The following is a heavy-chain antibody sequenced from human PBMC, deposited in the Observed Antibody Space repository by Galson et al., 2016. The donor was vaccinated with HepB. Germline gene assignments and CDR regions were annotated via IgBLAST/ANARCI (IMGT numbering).Heavy chain of an antibody. Sequence: SLRLSCAASGFNFENYAMHWVRQAPGKGLEWVSGITWNSDSIGYAESVKGRFTTSRDNAESSMYLQLNSLSREDTALYFCARGGRFLEWYYYGMDVWGQGTTVTVSS. CDR3: ARGGRFLEWYYYGMDV. CDR1: GFNFENYA. CDR2: ITWNSDSI. D-gene: IGHD3-3*01. J-gene: IGHJ6*02. V-gene: IGHV3-9*01.